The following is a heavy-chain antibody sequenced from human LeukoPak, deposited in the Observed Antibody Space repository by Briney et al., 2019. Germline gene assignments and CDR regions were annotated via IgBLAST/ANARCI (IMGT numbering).Heavy chain of an antibody. Sequence: ARGSLRLSCAASGFTFDDYGMSWVRQAPGKGLEWVSGINWNGGSTGYADSVKGRFTISRDNAKNSLYLQMNSLRAEDTALYYCARDQFGVIIVTSQYYFDYWGQGTLVTVSS. CDR3: ARDQFGVIIVTSQYYFDY. D-gene: IGHD3-3*01. J-gene: IGHJ4*02. CDR2: INWNGGST. V-gene: IGHV3-20*04. CDR1: GFTFDDYG.